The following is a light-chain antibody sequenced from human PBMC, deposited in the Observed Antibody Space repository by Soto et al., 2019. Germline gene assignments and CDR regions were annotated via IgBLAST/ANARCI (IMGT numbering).Light chain of an antibody. CDR1: QSVSTF. J-gene: IGKJ4*01. V-gene: IGKV3-11*01. CDR3: HQRTNWPPP. Sequence: EIVLTQSPATLSLSPGERATLSCRASQSVSTFLAWYQQKPGQAPRLLIFDASNRATGIPARFNGSGSWTYFSLTISGLEPEDFAVYYCHQRTNWPPPFGGGTRVEVK. CDR2: DAS.